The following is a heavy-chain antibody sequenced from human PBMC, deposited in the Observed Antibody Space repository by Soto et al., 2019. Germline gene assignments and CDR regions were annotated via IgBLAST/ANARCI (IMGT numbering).Heavy chain of an antibody. CDR1: GGSFIGYY. CDR3: ARGGTYYDFWSGYYRYFDY. J-gene: IGHJ4*02. D-gene: IGHD3-3*01. Sequence: PSETLSLTCAVYGGSFIGYYWIFIRHPPFKWLEWIGEINHSGSTNYNPSLKSRVTISVDTSKNQFSLKLSSVTAADTAVYYCARGGTYYDFWSGYYRYFDYWGQGTLVTVSS. V-gene: IGHV4-34*01. CDR2: INHSGST.